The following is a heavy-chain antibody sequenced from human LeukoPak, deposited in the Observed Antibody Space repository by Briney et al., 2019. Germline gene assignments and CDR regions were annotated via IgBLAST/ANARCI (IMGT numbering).Heavy chain of an antibody. CDR3: AKDVLGIWIGTWGYMDV. CDR1: GFTFSSYG. D-gene: IGHD1-1*01. V-gene: IGHV3-30*02. Sequence: GGSLRLSCAAPGFTFSSYGMHWVRQAPGKGLEWVAFIRYDGSNKYYADSVKGRFTISRDNSKNTLYLQMNSLRAEDTAVYYCAKDVLGIWIGTWGYMDVWGKGTTVTVSS. CDR2: IRYDGSNK. J-gene: IGHJ6*03.